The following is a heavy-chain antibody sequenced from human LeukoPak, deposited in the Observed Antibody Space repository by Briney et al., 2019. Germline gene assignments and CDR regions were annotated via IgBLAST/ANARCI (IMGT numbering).Heavy chain of an antibody. V-gene: IGHV3-9*01. Sequence: PGGSLRLSCAASGXTXXDYAMHWVRQAPXXXLEWVSGISWNSGSIGYADSVKGRFTISRDNAKNSLYLQMNSLRAEDTALYYCAAMGSSYGIWGQGTLVTVSS. CDR1: GXTXXDYA. J-gene: IGHJ4*02. CDR3: AAMGSSYGI. D-gene: IGHD5-18*01. CDR2: ISWNSGSI.